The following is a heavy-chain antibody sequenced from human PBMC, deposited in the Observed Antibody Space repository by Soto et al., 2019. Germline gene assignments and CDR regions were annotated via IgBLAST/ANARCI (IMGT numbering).Heavy chain of an antibody. CDR3: AADRISGSYYYYYYGMDV. J-gene: IGHJ6*02. V-gene: IGHV1-58*01. CDR2: IVVGSGNT. Sequence: ASVKVSCKASGFTFTSSAVQWVRQARGQRLEWIGWIVVGSGNTNYAQKFQERVTITRDMSTSTAYMELSSLRSEDTAVYYCAADRISGSYYYYYYGMDVWGQGTRVPSP. D-gene: IGHD1-26*01. CDR1: GFTFTSSA.